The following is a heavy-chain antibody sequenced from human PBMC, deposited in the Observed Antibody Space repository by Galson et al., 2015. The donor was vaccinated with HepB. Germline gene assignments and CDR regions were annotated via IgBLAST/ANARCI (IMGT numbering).Heavy chain of an antibody. D-gene: IGHD3-22*01. CDR1: GFTFSSYG. J-gene: IGHJ4*02. V-gene: IGHV3-33*01. CDR2: IWYDGSNK. CDR3: ARGGDYYDSETAPDY. Sequence: SLRLSCAASGFTFSSYGMHWVRQAPGKGLEWVAVIWYDGSNKYYADSVKGRFTISRDNSKNTLYLQMNSLRAEDTAVYYCARGGDYYDSETAPDYWGQGTLVTVSS.